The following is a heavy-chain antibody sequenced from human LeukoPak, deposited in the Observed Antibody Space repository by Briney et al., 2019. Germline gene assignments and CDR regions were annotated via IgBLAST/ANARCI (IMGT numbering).Heavy chain of an antibody. J-gene: IGHJ3*02. CDR3: AREGTKGLSRADAFDI. CDR1: GDTFSDYT. CDR2: IIPIFGTT. V-gene: IGHV1-69*13. D-gene: IGHD4/OR15-4a*01. Sequence: SVKVSCKASGDTFSDYTVSWVRQAPGQGLEWMGRIIPIFGTTNYAQKFQGRVTITADESTSTAYMELSSLRSEDTAVYYCAREGTKGLSRADAFDIWGQGTMVTVSS.